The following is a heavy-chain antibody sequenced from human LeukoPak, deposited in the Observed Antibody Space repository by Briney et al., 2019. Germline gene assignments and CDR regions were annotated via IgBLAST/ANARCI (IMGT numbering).Heavy chain of an antibody. CDR1: GFTFSSYS. D-gene: IGHD3-3*01. J-gene: IGHJ4*02. CDR3: ARAAYDF. Sequence: PGGSLRLSCAASGFTFSSYSMNWVRQAPGKGLEWVSYISSSGSTIYYAEFVKGRFTISSDNAENSLYLQMNSLRDEDTAVYYRARAAYDFWGQGTLVTVSS. V-gene: IGHV3-48*02. CDR2: ISSSGSTI.